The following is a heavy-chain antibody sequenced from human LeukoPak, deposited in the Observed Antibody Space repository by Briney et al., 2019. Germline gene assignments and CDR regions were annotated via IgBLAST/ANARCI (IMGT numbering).Heavy chain of an antibody. V-gene: IGHV5-51*01. CDR1: GYSFTSYR. Sequence: GESLKISCKGSGYSFTSYRIGWVRQMPGKGLEWMGIIHPGDSDARYGPSFQGQVTISVDKSISTAYLQWSSLKASDAAMYYCARLMDVWGKGTTVTVSS. CDR2: IHPGDSDA. CDR3: ARLMDV. J-gene: IGHJ6*04.